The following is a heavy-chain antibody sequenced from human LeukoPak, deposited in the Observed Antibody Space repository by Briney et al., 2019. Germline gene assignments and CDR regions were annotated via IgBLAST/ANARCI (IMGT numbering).Heavy chain of an antibody. V-gene: IGHV1-69*01. Sequence: KPGRSLRLSCAASGFTFSSYAISWVRQAPGQGLEWMGGIIPIFGTANYAQKFQGRVTITADESTSTAYMELSSLRSEDTAVYYCASPMIVPRIDAFDIWGQGTMVTVSS. CDR3: ASPMIVPRIDAFDI. J-gene: IGHJ3*02. CDR1: GFTFSSYA. D-gene: IGHD3-22*01. CDR2: IIPIFGTA.